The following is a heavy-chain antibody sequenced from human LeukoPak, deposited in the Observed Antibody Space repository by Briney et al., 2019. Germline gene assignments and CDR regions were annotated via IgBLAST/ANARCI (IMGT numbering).Heavy chain of an antibody. CDR1: GFTFSSYA. V-gene: IGHV3-30-3*01. CDR3: ARVLMVRGAPDY. J-gene: IGHJ4*02. CDR2: ISYDGSNK. Sequence: WGSLRLSFAASGFTFSSYAMHWVRRAPGKGLEWVAVISYDGSNKYYADSVKGRFTISRDNSKNTLYLQMNSLRAEDTAVYYCARVLMVRGAPDYWGQGTLVTVSS. D-gene: IGHD3-10*01.